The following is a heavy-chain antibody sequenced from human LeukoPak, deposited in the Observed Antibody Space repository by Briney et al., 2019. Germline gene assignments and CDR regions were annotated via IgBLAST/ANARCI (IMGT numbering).Heavy chain of an antibody. CDR3: APMEWELRTPGSFDP. CDR1: AGSISSSSHH. J-gene: IGHJ5*02. V-gene: IGHV4-39*01. CDR2: IYYGRTT. Sequence: SETLSLTCTVSAGSISSSSHHWGWIRQSPGKGLEWIGSIYYGRTTYYNPSLKSRVTISVDTSKNQFSLKLSSVTAADTAVYYCAPMEWELRTPGSFDPWGQGTLVTVSS. D-gene: IGHD1-26*01.